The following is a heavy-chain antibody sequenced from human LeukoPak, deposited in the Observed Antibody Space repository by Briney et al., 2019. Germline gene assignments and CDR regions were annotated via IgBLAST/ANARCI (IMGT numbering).Heavy chain of an antibody. CDR2: ISGSGGST. D-gene: IGHD3-22*01. Sequence: GGSLTLSCAASGLPLSRYRVMCVRQAPGKGVEWVSAISGSGGSTYYADSVKGRFTISRDNSKNTLYLQMNSLRAEDTAVYYCARTYYYDSSGYYGYWGQGTLVTVSS. V-gene: IGHV3-23*01. CDR3: ARTYYYDSSGYYGY. J-gene: IGHJ4*02. CDR1: GLPLSRYR.